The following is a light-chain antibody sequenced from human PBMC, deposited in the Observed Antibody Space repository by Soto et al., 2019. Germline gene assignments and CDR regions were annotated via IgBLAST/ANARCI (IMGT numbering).Light chain of an antibody. V-gene: IGKV3-20*01. CDR3: QQYGSSGT. Sequence: EIVLTQSPGTLSLSPGERATLSCRASQSVSNNYLAWYQQKPGQAPRLLIYGAYNRATGIPDRFSGSGSGTEFTLTISRLEPEDFAVYYCQQYGSSGTFGQGTKVEIK. J-gene: IGKJ1*01. CDR1: QSVSNNY. CDR2: GAY.